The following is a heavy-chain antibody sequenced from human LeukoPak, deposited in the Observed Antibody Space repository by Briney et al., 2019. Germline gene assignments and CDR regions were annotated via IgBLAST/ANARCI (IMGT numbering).Heavy chain of an antibody. D-gene: IGHD2-8*01. V-gene: IGHV3-53*01. CDR1: GFTVSSNY. CDR3: AREGDAGGTIDY. CDR2: IDSGGST. Sequence: GGSLRLSCAASGFTVSSNYMSWVRQAPGKGLEWVSVIDSGGSTYYADSVKGRFTISRDNSKNTLYLQTNSLRAEDTAVYYCAREGDAGGTIDYWGQGTLVTVSS. J-gene: IGHJ4*02.